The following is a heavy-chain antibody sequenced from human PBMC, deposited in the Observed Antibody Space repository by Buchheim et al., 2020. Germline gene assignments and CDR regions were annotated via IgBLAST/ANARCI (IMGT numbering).Heavy chain of an antibody. CDR1: GFTFSTYA. D-gene: IGHD3-16*01. V-gene: IGHV3-23*01. CDR3: AKDLQAYTYACDFDY. Sequence: EVQLLESGGGLVQPGGSLRLSCAASGFTFSTYAISWVRQAPGKGLEWVATITGSGGTTYYADSVKGRFTISRDNSKNTLYLQMISLRAGDTAIYYCAKDLQAYTYACDFDYWGQGTL. J-gene: IGHJ4*02. CDR2: ITGSGGTT.